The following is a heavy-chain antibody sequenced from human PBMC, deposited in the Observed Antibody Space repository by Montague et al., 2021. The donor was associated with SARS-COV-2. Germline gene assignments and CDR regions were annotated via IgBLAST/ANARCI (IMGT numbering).Heavy chain of an antibody. CDR1: GFTFSGYS. D-gene: IGHD3-10*01. J-gene: IGHJ4*02. V-gene: IGHV3-48*02. CDR2: ISSSSYTI. CDR3: AKDFGDTGLTFAN. Sequence: SLRLSCAASGFTFSGYSMNWVRQAPGKGLEWVSYISSSSYTIYYADSVKGRFTISRDNAKNSLYLQMNSLRDEDTAVYYCAKDFGDTGLTFANWGQGTLVTVSS.